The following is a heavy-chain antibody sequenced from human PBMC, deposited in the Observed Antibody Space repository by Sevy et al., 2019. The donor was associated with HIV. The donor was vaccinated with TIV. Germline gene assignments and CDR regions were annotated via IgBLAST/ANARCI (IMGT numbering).Heavy chain of an antibody. CDR2: LSFGCGKI. CDR3: AREGCTRPHDY. D-gene: IGHD2-8*01. CDR1: GFNFNIYS. Sequence: GGLRLSCAVSGFNFNIYSMSWVRQAPGKGLEWVSTLSFGCGKINYADSVKGRFIISRDDSKNTLYLQMNSLRVEDTAVYFCAREGCTRPHDYWGQGTLVTVSS. V-gene: IGHV3-23*01. J-gene: IGHJ4*02.